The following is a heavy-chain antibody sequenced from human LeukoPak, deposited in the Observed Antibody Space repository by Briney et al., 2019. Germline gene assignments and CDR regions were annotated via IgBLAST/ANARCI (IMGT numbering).Heavy chain of an antibody. CDR3: AGGEVGYSYGYYYYYYMDV. D-gene: IGHD5-18*01. CDR2: INSDGSST. J-gene: IGHJ6*03. V-gene: IGHV3-74*01. Sequence: GGSLRLSCAASGFTFSSYWMHWVRQAPGKGLVWVSRINSDGSSTSYADSVKGRFTISRDNAKNTLYLQMNSLRAEDTAVYYCAGGEVGYSYGYYYYYYMDVWGKGTTVTVSS. CDR1: GFTFSSYW.